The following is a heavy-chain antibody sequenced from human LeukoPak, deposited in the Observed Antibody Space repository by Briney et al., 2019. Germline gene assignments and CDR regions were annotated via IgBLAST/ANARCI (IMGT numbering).Heavy chain of an antibody. CDR2: IKQDGSEK. V-gene: IGHV3-7*03. D-gene: IGHD6-13*01. CDR3: AREDTAAGISPFDY. CDR1: GFTFSSYS. J-gene: IGHJ4*02. Sequence: GGSLRLSCAASGFTFSSYSMNWVRQAPGKGLEWVANIKQDGSEKYYVDSVKGRFTISRDNAKNSLYLQMNSLRAEDTAVYYCAREDTAAGISPFDYWGQGTLVTVSS.